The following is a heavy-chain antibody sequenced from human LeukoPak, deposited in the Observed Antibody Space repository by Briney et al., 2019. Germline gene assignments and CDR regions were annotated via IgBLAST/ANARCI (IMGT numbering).Heavy chain of an antibody. Sequence: GKSLKISCEGSGYSFTTYWITWVRQMPGKGLEWMGRIDPSDSYTKYSPSFQGHVTISVDKSISTAYLRWSSLKASDTAMYYCARRSSSGTDFDYWGQGTLVTVSS. CDR2: IDPSDSYT. CDR3: ARRSSSGTDFDY. V-gene: IGHV5-10-1*01. CDR1: GYSFTTYW. D-gene: IGHD6-6*01. J-gene: IGHJ4*02.